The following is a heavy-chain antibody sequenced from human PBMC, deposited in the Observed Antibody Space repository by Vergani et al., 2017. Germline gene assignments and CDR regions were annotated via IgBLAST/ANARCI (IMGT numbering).Heavy chain of an antibody. D-gene: IGHD2-15*01. CDR2: IYYSGST. V-gene: IGHV4-59*12. CDR3: ARLGDCSGGSCFDAFDI. Sequence: QVQLQESGPGLVKPSETLSLTCTVSGGSISSYYWSWIRQPPGKGLDWIVYIYYSGSTNYNPSLKSRVTISVETSKNQFSLKLSSVTAADTAVYYCARLGDCSGGSCFDAFDIWGQGTMVTVSS. J-gene: IGHJ3*02. CDR1: GGSISSYY.